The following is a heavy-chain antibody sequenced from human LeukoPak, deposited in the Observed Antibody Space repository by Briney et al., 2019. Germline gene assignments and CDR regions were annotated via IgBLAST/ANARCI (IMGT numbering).Heavy chain of an antibody. J-gene: IGHJ6*02. CDR3: ARPRREIPYYYGMDV. V-gene: IGHV4-59*08. D-gene: IGHD2-21*01. CDR2: IYYSGST. CDR1: GGSISSYY. Sequence: SETLSLTCTVSGGSISSYYWSWIRQPPGKGLEWIGYIYYSGSTNYNPALTRRGTISVDTSKNQCSLKLSSVTAADTAVYYCARPRREIPYYYGMDVWGQGTTVTVSS.